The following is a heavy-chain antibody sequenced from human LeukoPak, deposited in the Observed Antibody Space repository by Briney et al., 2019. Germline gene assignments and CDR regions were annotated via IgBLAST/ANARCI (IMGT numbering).Heavy chain of an antibody. V-gene: IGHV3-30*18. D-gene: IGHD6-13*01. Sequence: GGSLRLSCAASGFTFSSYGMHWVRQARGKGLDWVAVISYDGSNKYYADSVKGGFTISSDHSKNTLYLQMNSLRAAATAVYYCAKDSPSSSCLDYWGQGTLVTVSS. CDR2: ISYDGSNK. CDR3: AKDSPSSSCLDY. J-gene: IGHJ4*02. CDR1: GFTFSSYG.